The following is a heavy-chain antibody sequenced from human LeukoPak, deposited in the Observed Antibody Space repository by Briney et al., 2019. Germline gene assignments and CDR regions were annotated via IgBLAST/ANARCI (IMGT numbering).Heavy chain of an antibody. Sequence: SQTLSLTCAISGDTVASRSAWNWLRHSPSRGLEWLGRTFYWSTWKTDFAVSMSSRMTIIPDTSNNQFSLQLNSVTPEDTGVYFCARGRPSYYAIDVWGEGTSVTVSS. J-gene: IGHJ6*04. CDR1: GDTVASRSA. CDR3: ARGRPSYYAIDV. CDR2: TFYWSTWKT. V-gene: IGHV6-1*01.